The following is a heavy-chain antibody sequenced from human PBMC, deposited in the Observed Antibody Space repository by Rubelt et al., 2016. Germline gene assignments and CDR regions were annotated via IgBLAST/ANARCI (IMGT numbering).Heavy chain of an antibody. J-gene: IGHJ4*02. V-gene: IGHV3-48*01. CDR2: ISSSSSTI. D-gene: IGHD1-26*01. CDR1: GFTFSSYS. CDR3: ARGVVGATGLDY. Sequence: EVQLVESGGGLVQPGGSLRLSCAASGFTFSSYSMNWVRQAPGKGLEWVSYISSSSSTIYYADSVKGRLTISGDNAKNSRYLQMNSRGAEETAVYDCARGVVGATGLDYWGQGTLVTVSS.